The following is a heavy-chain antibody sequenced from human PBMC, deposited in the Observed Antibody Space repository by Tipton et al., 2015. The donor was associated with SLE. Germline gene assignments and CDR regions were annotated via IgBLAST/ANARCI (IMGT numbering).Heavy chain of an antibody. D-gene: IGHD4-17*01. J-gene: IGHJ2*01. Sequence: SLRLSCAASGFTFSSYAMHWVRRAPGKGLEYVSAISTNGGSTYYANSVKGRFTISRDNSKNTLNLQMGSLRAEDMAVYYCARISYGDQPGYFDLWGRGTLVTVSS. CDR3: ARISYGDQPGYFDL. V-gene: IGHV3-64*01. CDR1: GFTFSSYA. CDR2: ISTNGGST.